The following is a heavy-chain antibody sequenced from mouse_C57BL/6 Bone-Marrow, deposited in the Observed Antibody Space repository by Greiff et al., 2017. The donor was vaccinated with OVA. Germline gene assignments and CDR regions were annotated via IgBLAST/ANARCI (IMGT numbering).Heavy chain of an antibody. V-gene: IGHV1-18*01. Sequence: EVQGVESGPELVKPGASVKIPCKASGYTFTDYNMDWVKQSHGKSLEWIGDINPNNGGTIYNQKFKGKATLTVDKYSSTAYMELRSLTSEDTAVYYCARREENGNYSFAYWGQGTLVTVSA. J-gene: IGHJ3*01. CDR3: ARREENGNYSFAY. D-gene: IGHD2-1*01. CDR1: GYTFTDYN. CDR2: INPNNGGT.